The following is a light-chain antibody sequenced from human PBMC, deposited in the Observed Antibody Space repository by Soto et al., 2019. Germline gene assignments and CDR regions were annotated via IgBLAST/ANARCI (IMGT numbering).Light chain of an antibody. Sequence: QPASVSGSPGQSITISCTGTSSDVGGYNYVSWYQQHPGKAPKLMIYEVSNRPSGVSNRFSGSKSGNTASLTISGLQAEDEADYYCNSYTSTSTKVFGTGTKLTVL. CDR3: NSYTSTSTKV. CDR2: EVS. J-gene: IGLJ1*01. CDR1: SSDVGGYNY. V-gene: IGLV2-14*01.